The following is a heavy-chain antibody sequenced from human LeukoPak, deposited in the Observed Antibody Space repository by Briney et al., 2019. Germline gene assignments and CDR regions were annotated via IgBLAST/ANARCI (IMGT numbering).Heavy chain of an antibody. J-gene: IGHJ6*02. V-gene: IGHV3-74*01. D-gene: IGHD1-1*01. CDR3: ARLDHGVGMDV. Sequence: GGSLRLSCAASGFTFSSYWMHWVRQAPGKGLVWVSRINKDGSSTTYADSVKGRFTISRDNAENTLYLQMSSLRGEDTAVYYCARLDHGVGMDVWGQGTTVTVSS. CDR1: GFTFSSYW. CDR2: INKDGSST.